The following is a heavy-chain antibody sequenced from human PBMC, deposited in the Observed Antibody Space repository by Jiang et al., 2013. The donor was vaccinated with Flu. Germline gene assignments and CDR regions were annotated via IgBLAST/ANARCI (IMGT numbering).Heavy chain of an antibody. CDR3: ARGSGSYSYYYYGMDV. CDR1: GGPISSGGYS. Sequence: TLSLTCAVSGGPISSGGYSWSWIRQPPGKGLEWIGYIYYSGSTNXNPPLKSRVTISVDTSKNQFSLKLSSVTAADTAVYYCARGSGSYSYYYYGMDVWGQGTTVTVSS. CDR2: IYYSGST. V-gene: IGHV4-30-4*07. J-gene: IGHJ6*02. D-gene: IGHD1-26*01.